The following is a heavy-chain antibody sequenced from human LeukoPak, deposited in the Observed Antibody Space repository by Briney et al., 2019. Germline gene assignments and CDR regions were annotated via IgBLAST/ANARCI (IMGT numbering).Heavy chain of an antibody. D-gene: IGHD5-18*01. Sequence: SETLSLTCAVYGGSFSGYYWSWIRQPPGKGLEWIGEINHSGSTNYNPALKSRVTISVDTSKNQFSLKLSSVTAADTAVYYCARGGQLWLRYWGQGTLVTVSS. J-gene: IGHJ4*02. V-gene: IGHV4-34*01. CDR2: INHSGST. CDR1: GGSFSGYY. CDR3: ARGGQLWLRY.